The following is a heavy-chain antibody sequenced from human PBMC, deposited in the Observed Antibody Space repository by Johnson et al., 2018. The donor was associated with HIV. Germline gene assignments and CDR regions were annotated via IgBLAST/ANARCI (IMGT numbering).Heavy chain of an antibody. CDR1: GFTISSYG. D-gene: IGHD3-16*01. CDR3: AKPPSMGADAFDV. Sequence: VQLVESGGGVVQPGRSLRLSCAASGFTISSYGMHWVRQAPGKGLEWVANIKQDGSEKYYADSVKGRFTISRDNAKNSLYLQMNSLRAEDTALYYCAKPPSMGADAFDVWGQGTMVTVSS. CDR2: IKQDGSEK. V-gene: IGHV3-7*05. J-gene: IGHJ3*01.